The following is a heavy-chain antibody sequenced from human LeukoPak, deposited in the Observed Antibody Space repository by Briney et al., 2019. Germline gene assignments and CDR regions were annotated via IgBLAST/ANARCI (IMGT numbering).Heavy chain of an antibody. V-gene: IGHV4-38-2*02. Sequence: SETLSLTCTVSGYSISSGYYWGWIRQPPGKGLEWIGSIYHSGSTYYNPSLKSRVTISVDTSKNQFSLKLSSVTAADTAVYYCARDYPQGKWELLSWGQGTLVTVSS. J-gene: IGHJ4*02. CDR3: ARDYPQGKWELLS. CDR2: IYHSGST. CDR1: GYSISSGYY. D-gene: IGHD1-26*01.